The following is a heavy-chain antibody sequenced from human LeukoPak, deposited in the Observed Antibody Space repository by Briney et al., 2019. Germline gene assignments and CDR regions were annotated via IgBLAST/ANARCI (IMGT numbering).Heavy chain of an antibody. Sequence: GGSLRLSCASSGFTFNSYAMHWVRQAPGKGLEWVAVISYAGSNKYYADSVKGRFTISRDDSKNTLYLQMNSLRAEDTAVFYCARDVHYQLLVDYGMDVWGQGTTVTVSS. J-gene: IGHJ6*02. D-gene: IGHD2-2*01. CDR3: ARDVHYQLLVDYGMDV. V-gene: IGHV3-30-3*01. CDR2: ISYAGSNK. CDR1: GFTFNSYA.